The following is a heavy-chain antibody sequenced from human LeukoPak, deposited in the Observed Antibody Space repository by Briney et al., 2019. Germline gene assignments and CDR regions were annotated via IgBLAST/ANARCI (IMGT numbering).Heavy chain of an antibody. CDR2: ISAYNGNT. V-gene: IGHV1-18*01. CDR1: GCTFTSYG. J-gene: IGHJ6*02. CDR3: ARDLFMTTVTTIPRYYYYGMDV. Sequence: ASVKVSCKASGCTFTSYGISWVRQAPGQGLEWMGWISAYNGNTNYAQKLQGRVTMTTDTSTSTAYMELRSLRSDDTAVYYCARDLFMTTVTTIPRYYYYGMDVWGQGTTVTVSS. D-gene: IGHD4-17*01.